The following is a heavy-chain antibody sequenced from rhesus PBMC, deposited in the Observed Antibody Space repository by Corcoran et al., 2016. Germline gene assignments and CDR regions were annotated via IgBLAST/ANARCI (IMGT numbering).Heavy chain of an antibody. CDR1: GGSISSSY. CDR2: IYGSGSST. CDR3: ARIPSYGSSYTL. Sequence: QVQLQESGPGLVKPTETLSVTGAVSGGSISSSYWSWIRQAPGKGLEWIGYIYGSGSSTNYNPSLKSRVTLSVDTSKNQFSLKLSSVTAADTAVYYCARIPSYGSSYTLWGQGVLVTVSS. J-gene: IGHJ4*01. D-gene: IGHD4-29*01. V-gene: IGHV4-169*01.